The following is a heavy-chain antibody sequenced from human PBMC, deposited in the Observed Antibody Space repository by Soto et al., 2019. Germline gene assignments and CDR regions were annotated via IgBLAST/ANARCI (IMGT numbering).Heavy chain of an antibody. J-gene: IGHJ4*02. Sequence: PSETLSLTCTVSGGSISSSSYYWGWIRQPPGKGLEWIGSIYYSGSTYYNPSLKSRVTISVDTSKNQFSLKLSSVTAADTAVYYCARSSLRSGMATILGEVFVWGQGTLVTVSS. V-gene: IGHV4-39*01. CDR2: IYYSGST. CDR1: GGSISSSSYY. CDR3: ARSSLRSGMATILGEVFV. D-gene: IGHD5-12*01.